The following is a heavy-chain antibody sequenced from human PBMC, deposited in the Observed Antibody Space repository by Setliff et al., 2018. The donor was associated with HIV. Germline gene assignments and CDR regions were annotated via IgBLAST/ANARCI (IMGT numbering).Heavy chain of an antibody. J-gene: IGHJ4*02. CDR2: VSHSGST. V-gene: IGHV4-59*01. CDR1: SGSISYYY. CDR3: ARMRGRAVLSYYFDH. D-gene: IGHD6-19*01. Sequence: SETLSLTCNVSSGSISYYYWSWVRQPPGRGLEWIGYVSHSGSTSYNPSLNSRVTMSVDTSRGQFSLKVRSVTAAGTAVYYCARMRGRAVLSYYFDHWGQGRLVTVSS.